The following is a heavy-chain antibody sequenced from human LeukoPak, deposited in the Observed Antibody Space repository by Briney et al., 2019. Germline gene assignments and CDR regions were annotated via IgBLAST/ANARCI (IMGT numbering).Heavy chain of an antibody. Sequence: SGPTLVNPTQTLTLTCTFSGFSLTTGGVAVGWIRQPPGKALEWLAPIYGNDDKRYSPSLKSRLTISKDASKNQVVLTMTNMDPVDTATYYCAHRVSSGFDYWGQGTLVTVSS. CDR3: AHRVSSGFDY. CDR1: GFSLTTGGVA. CDR2: IYGNDDK. V-gene: IGHV2-5*01. D-gene: IGHD6-25*01. J-gene: IGHJ4*02.